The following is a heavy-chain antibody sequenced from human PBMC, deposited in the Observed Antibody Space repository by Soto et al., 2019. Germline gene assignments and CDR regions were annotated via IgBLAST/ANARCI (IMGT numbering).Heavy chain of an antibody. D-gene: IGHD3-22*01. J-gene: IGHJ4*02. CDR2: IKSKTDGGTT. V-gene: IGHV3-15*01. Sequence: SWIRQHPGKGLEWVGRIKSKTDGGTTDYAAPVKGRFTISRDDSKNTLYLQMNSLKTEDTAVYYCTTDPVTMIVVVPSSGWGQGTLVTVSS. CDR3: TTDPVTMIVVVPSSG.